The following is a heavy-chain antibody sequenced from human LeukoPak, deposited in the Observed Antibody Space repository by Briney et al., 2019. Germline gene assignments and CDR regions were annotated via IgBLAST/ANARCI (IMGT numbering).Heavy chain of an antibody. D-gene: IGHD3-10*01. J-gene: IGHJ4*02. CDR3: ARMYGSGSYLALDY. CDR1: GHTFTCYY. V-gene: IGHV1-2*06. CDR2: INPNSGGT. Sequence: ASVKVSCKASGHTFTCYYMHWVRQAPGQGREWMGRINPNSGGTNYAQKFQGRVTMTRDTSISTVYMELSRLRSDDTAVYYCARMYGSGSYLALDYWGQGTLVTVSS.